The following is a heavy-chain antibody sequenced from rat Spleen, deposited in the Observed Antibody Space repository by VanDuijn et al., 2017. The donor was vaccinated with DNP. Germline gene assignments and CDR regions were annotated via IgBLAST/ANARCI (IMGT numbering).Heavy chain of an antibody. V-gene: IGHV3-1*01. CDR1: GFSITSHY. CDR2: ISYSGDS. Sequence: EVQLQESGPGLVKPSQSLSLTCSVMGFSITSHYWGWVRKFPGNKMEWLGHISYSGDSDYNPSLKSRISITRDTSKNQFFLHLNSVTTEDTATYYCARWSDYFDYWGQGVMVTVSS. J-gene: IGHJ2*01. CDR3: ARWSDYFDY.